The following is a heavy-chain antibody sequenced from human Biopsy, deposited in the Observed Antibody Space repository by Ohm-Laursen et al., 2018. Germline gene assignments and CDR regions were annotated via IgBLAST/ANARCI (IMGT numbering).Heavy chain of an antibody. Sequence: TLSLTCTVSGDSVSSGSFYWTWLRQPPGLGLEYIGYIYDRGSTANYNPSLESRVTKSVDMPKNQFSMKLCSVTAADTAIYYCARGMRSSGWPYFDSWGQGTMVTVSS. D-gene: IGHD6-19*01. CDR3: ARGMRSSGWPYFDS. CDR2: IYDRGSTA. V-gene: IGHV4-61*01. J-gene: IGHJ4*02. CDR1: GDSVSSGSFY.